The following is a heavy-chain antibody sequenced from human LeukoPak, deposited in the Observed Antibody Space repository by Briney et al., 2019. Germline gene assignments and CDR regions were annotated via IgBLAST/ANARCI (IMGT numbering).Heavy chain of an antibody. D-gene: IGHD6-19*01. CDR2: IIPILGIA. V-gene: IGHV1-69*04. Sequence: GASVKVSCKASGYTFTSYGISWVRQAPGQGLEWMGRIIPILGIANYAQKFQGRVTITADKSTSTAYMELSSLRSEDTAVYYCARGEQWLVSGDFDYWGQGTLVTVSS. CDR1: GYTFTSYG. CDR3: ARGEQWLVSGDFDY. J-gene: IGHJ4*02.